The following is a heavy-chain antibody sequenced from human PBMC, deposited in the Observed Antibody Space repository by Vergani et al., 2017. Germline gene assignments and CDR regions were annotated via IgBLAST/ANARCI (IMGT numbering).Heavy chain of an antibody. V-gene: IGHV4-30-4*08. CDR3: ARDRCSGSYYDFDY. J-gene: IGHJ4*02. D-gene: IGHD1-26*01. Sequence: VQLQESGPGLVKPSQTLYLTFTVSGGSISSGDYYWSWIRQPPGKGLEWIGYIYYSGSTYYNPSLKSRVTISVETSKNQFSLKLSSVTAADTAVYYCARDRCSGSYYDFDYWGQGTLVTVSS. CDR2: IYYSGST. CDR1: GGSISSGDYY.